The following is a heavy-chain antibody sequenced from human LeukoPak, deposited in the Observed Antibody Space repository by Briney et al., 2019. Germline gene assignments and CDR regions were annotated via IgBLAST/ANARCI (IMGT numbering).Heavy chain of an antibody. Sequence: GGSLRLSCSVSGFTFSTYVMHWVRPAPGKGLEYVSAINSNGDNTYYEDSVKGRFTISRDNSKNTLYLQMSSLRADDTAVYYGLRGPGYWGQGTLVTVCS. J-gene: IGHJ4*02. CDR3: LRGPGY. V-gene: IGHV3-64D*06. CDR1: GFTFSTYV. CDR2: INSNGDNT.